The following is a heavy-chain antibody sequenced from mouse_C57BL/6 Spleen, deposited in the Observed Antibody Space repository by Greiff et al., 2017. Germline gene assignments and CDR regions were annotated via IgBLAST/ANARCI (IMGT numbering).Heavy chain of an antibody. D-gene: IGHD2-4*01. Sequence: QVQLQQSGAELVKPGASVKMSCKASGYTFTSYWITWVKQRPGQGLEWIGDIYPGSGSTNYNEKFKSKATLTVDTSSSTAYMQLSSLTSEDSAVYYCARGEDYYDCPAWFAYWGQGTLVTVSA. CDR2: IYPGSGST. V-gene: IGHV1-55*01. J-gene: IGHJ3*01. CDR1: GYTFTSYW. CDR3: ARGEDYYDCPAWFAY.